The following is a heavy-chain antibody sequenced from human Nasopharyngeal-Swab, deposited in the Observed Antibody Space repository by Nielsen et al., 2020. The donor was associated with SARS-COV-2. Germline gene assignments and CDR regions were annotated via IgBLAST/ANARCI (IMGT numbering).Heavy chain of an antibody. D-gene: IGHD2-15*01. CDR3: ARDGLDCSGGSCYSWAYYYYGMDV. J-gene: IGHJ6*02. Sequence: WIRQPPGKGLEWVAVISYDGSNKYYADSVKGRFTISRDNSKNTLYLQMNSLRAEDTAVYYCARDGLDCSGGSCYSWAYYYYGMDVWGQGTTVTVS. V-gene: IGHV3-30*03. CDR2: ISYDGSNK.